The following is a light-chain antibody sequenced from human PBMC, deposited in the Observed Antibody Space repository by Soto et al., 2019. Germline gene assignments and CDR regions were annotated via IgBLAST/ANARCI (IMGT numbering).Light chain of an antibody. J-gene: IGKJ1*01. CDR2: QVS. CDR1: QGLVYSDGNTF. V-gene: IGKV2-30*01. Sequence: DVVMTQSPLSLSVTLGQPASISCRSTQGLVYSDGNTFLNWFHQRPGQSPRRLIYQVSNRDSGVPDRFSGSGSGTDFTLTISRVEAEYVGIYYCVQGTHWPWTFGQGTKVEIK. CDR3: VQGTHWPWT.